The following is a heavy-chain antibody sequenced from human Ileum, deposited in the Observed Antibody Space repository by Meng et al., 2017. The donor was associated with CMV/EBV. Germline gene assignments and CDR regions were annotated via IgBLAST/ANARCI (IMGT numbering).Heavy chain of an antibody. CDR2: IGNSDTI. CDR3: ARQNYDYWSDYSVFFDS. CDR1: GFTFSDYE. D-gene: IGHD3-3*01. J-gene: IGHJ4*02. Sequence: GGSLRLSCAASGFTFSDYEMNWVRQAPGKGLEWVSFIGNSDTIYYADSEKGRFTIFRDNARSSLYLQMNSLRAEDTAVYFCARQNYDYWSDYSVFFDSWGQGTLVTVSS. V-gene: IGHV3-69-1*01.